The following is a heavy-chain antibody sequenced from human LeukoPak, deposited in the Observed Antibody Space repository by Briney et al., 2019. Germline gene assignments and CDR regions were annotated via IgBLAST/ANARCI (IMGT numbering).Heavy chain of an antibody. CDR3: ARLFRPARGSGWPDY. CDR1: GYSFTSYW. D-gene: IGHD6-19*01. CDR2: IYPGDSDT. V-gene: IGHV5-51*01. J-gene: IGHJ4*02. Sequence: GESLKISCKGSGYSFTSYWIGWVRQMPGKGLEWMGIIYPGDSDTRYSPSFQGQVTISADKSISTAYLQWSSLKASDTAMYYCARLFRPARGSGWPDYWGQGTLVTVSS.